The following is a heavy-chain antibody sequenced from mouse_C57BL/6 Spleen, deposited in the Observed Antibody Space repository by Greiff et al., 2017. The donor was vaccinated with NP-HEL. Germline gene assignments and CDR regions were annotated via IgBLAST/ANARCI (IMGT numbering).Heavy chain of an antibody. CDR1: GYTFTSYW. J-gene: IGHJ2*01. Sequence: QVQLQQPGAELVRPGTSVKLSCKASGYTFTSYWMHWVKQRPGQGLEWIGVIDPSDSYTNYNQKFKGKATLTVDTSSSPAYMQLSSLTSEDSAVYYCARYGNYGYWGQGTTLTVSS. CDR3: ARYGNYGY. CDR2: IDPSDSYT. V-gene: IGHV1-59*01. D-gene: IGHD2-1*01.